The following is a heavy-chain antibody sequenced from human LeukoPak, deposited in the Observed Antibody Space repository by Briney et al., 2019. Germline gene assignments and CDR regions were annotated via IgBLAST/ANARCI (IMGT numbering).Heavy chain of an antibody. J-gene: IGHJ3*02. Sequence: GGSLRLSCAASGFTFSNYAMTWVRQAPGKGLEWVSTISASGRSTYYADSAKGRFTISRDNSKNTLYLQMNSLRAEDTAVYYCAKGESIAIDAFDIWGQGTMVTVSS. V-gene: IGHV3-23*01. D-gene: IGHD6-6*01. CDR3: AKGESIAIDAFDI. CDR1: GFTFSNYA. CDR2: ISASGRST.